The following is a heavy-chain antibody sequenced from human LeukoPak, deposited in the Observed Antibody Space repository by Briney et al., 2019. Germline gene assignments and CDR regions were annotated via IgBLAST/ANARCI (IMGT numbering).Heavy chain of an antibody. CDR1: GGSISSSSYY. D-gene: IGHD6-19*01. V-gene: IGHV4-39*01. CDR3: ARHFEEQWLVPRLGAFDI. J-gene: IGHJ3*02. CDR2: IYYSGST. Sequence: SETLSLTCTVSGGSISSSSYYWGWIRQPPGKGLEWIGSIYYSGSTYYNPSLKSRVTISVDTSKNQFSLKLSSVTAADTAVYYCARHFEEQWLVPRLGAFDIWGQGTMVTVSS.